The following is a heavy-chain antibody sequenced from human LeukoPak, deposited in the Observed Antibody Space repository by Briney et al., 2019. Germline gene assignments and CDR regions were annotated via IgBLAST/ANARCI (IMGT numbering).Heavy chain of an antibody. Sequence: PSETLSLTCTVSGGSISNSYWSWIRQPPGKGLEWIGSIHYSGSTNYNPSLKSRVTISVDTSRNQFSLKLSSVTAADTAVYYCARGSVYTCSWHPYWGQGTLVTVSS. CDR1: GGSISNSY. V-gene: IGHV4-59*01. J-gene: IGHJ1*01. CDR2: IHYSGST. CDR3: ARGSVYTCSWHPY. D-gene: IGHD6-13*01.